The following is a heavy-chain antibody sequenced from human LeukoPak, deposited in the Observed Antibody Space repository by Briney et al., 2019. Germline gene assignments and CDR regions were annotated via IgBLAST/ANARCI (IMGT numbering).Heavy chain of an antibody. D-gene: IGHD6-13*01. Sequence: GGSLRLSCAASGFSFSSYWMSWVRQTPGKGLEWLASIKQDGSEKYYVDSVKGRFTVSRDNADNLLYLQMNRLRAEDTAVFYCARSSSSSWFYAFDIWGQGTLVTVSA. CDR3: ARSSSSSWFYAFDI. V-gene: IGHV3-7*01. CDR1: GFSFSSYW. J-gene: IGHJ3*02. CDR2: IKQDGSEK.